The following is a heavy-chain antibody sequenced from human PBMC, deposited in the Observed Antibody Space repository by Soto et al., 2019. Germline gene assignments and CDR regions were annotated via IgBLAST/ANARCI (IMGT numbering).Heavy chain of an antibody. CDR2: INPSGGST. D-gene: IGHD3-22*01. CDR3: ARDMRYSSGSHYYYYGMDV. Sequence: VKVSCKASGYTFTSYYMHWVRQAPGQGLEWMGIINPSGGSTSYAQKFQGRVTMTRDTSTSTVYMELSSLRSEDTAVYYCARDMRYSSGSHYYYYGMDVWGQGTTVTVSS. V-gene: IGHV1-46*01. CDR1: GYTFTSYY. J-gene: IGHJ6*02.